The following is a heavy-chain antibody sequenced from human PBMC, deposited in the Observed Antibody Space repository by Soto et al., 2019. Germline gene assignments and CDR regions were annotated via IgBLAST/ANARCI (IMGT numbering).Heavy chain of an antibody. CDR3: TRHRPHSRGFDF. J-gene: IGHJ4*02. CDR2: IYSAGAT. CDR1: GVSMHDNW. Sequence: QVQLQMSGPGLVKPSGTLSLTCTVSGVSMHDNWWSWVRQSPDKGLEWIGEIYSAGATNYNPPFKSRAAISIDTSKNEFSLKLFSVTAAATALYYCTRHRPHSRGFDFWDQGTLVTVSS. V-gene: IGHV4-4*02.